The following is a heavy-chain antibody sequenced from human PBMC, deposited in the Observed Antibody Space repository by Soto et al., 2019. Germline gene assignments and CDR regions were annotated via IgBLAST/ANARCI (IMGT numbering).Heavy chain of an antibody. Sequence: ASVKVSCKASGYTFTVYYMHWVRQAPGQGLEWMGWINPKSGGTMYPQKFQGRVTMTWDTSISTAYMALTRLRSDDTAAYYCARDLAKGGGSAGFDYWGQGTLVTVSS. V-gene: IGHV1-2*02. CDR2: INPKSGGT. CDR3: ARDLAKGGGSAGFDY. J-gene: IGHJ4*02. D-gene: IGHD1-26*01. CDR1: GYTFTVYY.